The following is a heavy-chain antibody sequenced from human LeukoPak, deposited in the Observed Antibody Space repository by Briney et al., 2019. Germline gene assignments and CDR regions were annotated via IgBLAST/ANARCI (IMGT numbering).Heavy chain of an antibody. Sequence: SVKVSCKASGGTFSSYAISWVRQAPGQGLEWMGGIIPIFGTANYAQKFQDRVTITADESTSTAYMELSSLRSEDTAVYYCARGRDGYNYPDFDYWGQGTLVTVSS. D-gene: IGHD5-24*01. J-gene: IGHJ4*02. CDR2: IIPIFGTA. CDR1: GGTFSSYA. CDR3: ARGRDGYNYPDFDY. V-gene: IGHV1-69*13.